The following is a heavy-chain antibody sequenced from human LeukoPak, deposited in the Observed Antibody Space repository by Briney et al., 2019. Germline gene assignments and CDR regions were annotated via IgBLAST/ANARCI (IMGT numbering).Heavy chain of an antibody. V-gene: IGHV1-69*06. Sequence: ASVKVSCKASGGTFSSYAISWVRQAPGQGLEWMGGIIPIFGTANYAQKFQGRVTITADKSTSTAYMELSSLRSEDTAVYYCARDGVVSSGYYYDYWGQGTLVTVSS. J-gene: IGHJ4*02. CDR3: ARDGVVSSGYYYDY. D-gene: IGHD3-22*01. CDR2: IIPIFGTA. CDR1: GGTFSSYA.